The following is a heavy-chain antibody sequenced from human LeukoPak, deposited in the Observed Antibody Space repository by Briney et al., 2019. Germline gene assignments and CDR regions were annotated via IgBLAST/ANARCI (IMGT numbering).Heavy chain of an antibody. CDR3: ARANCSSTSCYLDY. V-gene: IGHV4-4*07. CDR1: GGSISSYY. J-gene: IGHJ4*02. D-gene: IGHD2-2*01. Sequence: PSETLSLTCTVSGGSISSYYWSWIRQPAGKGLEWIGRIYTSGSTNYNPSLKSRVTISVDTSKNQFSLKLSSVTAADTAVYYCARANCSSTSCYLDYWGQGTLVTVSS. CDR2: IYTSGST.